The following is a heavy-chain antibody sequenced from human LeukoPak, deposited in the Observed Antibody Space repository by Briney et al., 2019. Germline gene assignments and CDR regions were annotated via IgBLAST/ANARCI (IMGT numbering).Heavy chain of an antibody. CDR1: GGSISSYY. CDR3: ARVKSSGSPSSYWYFDL. J-gene: IGHJ2*01. V-gene: IGHV4-4*07. CDR2: IYTSGST. Sequence: SETLSLTCTVSGGSISSYYWSWIRQPAGKGLEWIGRIYTSGSTNYNPSLKSRVTMSVDTPKNQFSLKLSSVTAADTAVYYCARVKSSGSPSSYWYFDLWGRGTLVTVSS. D-gene: IGHD1-26*01.